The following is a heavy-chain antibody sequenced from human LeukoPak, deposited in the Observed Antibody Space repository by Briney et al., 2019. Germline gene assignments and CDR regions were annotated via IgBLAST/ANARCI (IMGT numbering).Heavy chain of an antibody. J-gene: IGHJ6*03. Sequence: ASVKVSCKVSGYTLTELSMHWVRQAPGKGLEWMGGFDPEDGETIYAQKFQGRFTMTEDTSTDTAYMELSSLRSEDTAVYYCATSNWNDRLYYYYYMDVWGKGTTVTVSS. V-gene: IGHV1-24*01. CDR3: ATSNWNDRLYYYYYMDV. D-gene: IGHD1-20*01. CDR2: FDPEDGET. CDR1: GYTLTELS.